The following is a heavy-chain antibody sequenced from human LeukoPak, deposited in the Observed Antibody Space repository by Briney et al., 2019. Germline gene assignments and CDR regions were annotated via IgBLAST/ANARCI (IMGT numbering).Heavy chain of an antibody. V-gene: IGHV3-23*01. CDR2: ISGSGGST. D-gene: IGHD7-27*01. CDR1: GFTFSSYA. CDR3: AKATGDRFTYYFDY. J-gene: IGHJ4*02. Sequence: GGSLRLSCAASGFTFSSYAMSWVRQAPGKGLEWVSAISGSGGSTYYADSVKGRFTISRDNSRNTLYLQMNSLRAEDTAVYYCAKATGDRFTYYFDYWGQGTLVTVSS.